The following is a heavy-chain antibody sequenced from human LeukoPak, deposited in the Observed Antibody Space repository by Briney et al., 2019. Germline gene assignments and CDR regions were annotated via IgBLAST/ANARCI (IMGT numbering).Heavy chain of an antibody. J-gene: IGHJ6*02. D-gene: IGHD4-23*01. CDR2: IYTSGST. Sequence: SETLSLTCTVSGGSISSYYWSWIRQPAGKGLEWIGRIYTSGSTNYNPSLKSRVTMSVDTSKNQFSLELSSVTAADTAVYYCARTSNSYYYYYGMDVWGQGTTVTVSS. CDR1: GGSISSYY. V-gene: IGHV4-4*07. CDR3: ARTSNSYYYYYGMDV.